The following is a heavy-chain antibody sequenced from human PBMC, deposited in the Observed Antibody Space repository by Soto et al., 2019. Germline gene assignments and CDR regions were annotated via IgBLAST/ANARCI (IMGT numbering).Heavy chain of an antibody. CDR2: ISYDASNK. V-gene: IGHV3-30-3*01. J-gene: IGHJ4*02. CDR1: GFTFSSYA. Sequence: QVQLVESGGGVVQPGRSLRLSCAASGFTFSSYAIHWVRQAPGKGQDWVANISYDASNKYYADSVKGRFTISRDNSKNTLYLEMNSLRAEDTAIYYCTRGYSSSSAALDYWGQGTLVTVSS. CDR3: TRGYSSSSAALDY. D-gene: IGHD6-13*01.